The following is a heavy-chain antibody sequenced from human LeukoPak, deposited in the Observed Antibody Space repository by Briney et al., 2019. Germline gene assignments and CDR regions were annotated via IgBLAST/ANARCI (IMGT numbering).Heavy chain of an antibody. CDR1: GFTFSSYA. Sequence: GGSLRLSCAASGFTFSSYAMSWVRQAPGKGLEWVSAISGSGGSTYYADSVKGRFTISRDNSKNTLYLQMNSLRAEDTAVYYCAKKPYYDFWSRDYYYYMDVWGKGTTVTVSS. V-gene: IGHV3-23*01. D-gene: IGHD3-3*01. J-gene: IGHJ6*03. CDR2: ISGSGGST. CDR3: AKKPYYDFWSRDYYYYMDV.